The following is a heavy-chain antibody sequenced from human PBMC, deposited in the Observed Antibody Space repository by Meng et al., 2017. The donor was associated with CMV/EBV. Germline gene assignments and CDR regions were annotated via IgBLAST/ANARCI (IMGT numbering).Heavy chain of an antibody. CDR3: ARGTPQFDP. CDR1: GFTVGSHY. V-gene: IGHV3-66*02. J-gene: IGHJ5*02. D-gene: IGHD2-15*01. CDR2: VYSGGST. Sequence: LGPSCAACGFTVGSHYMRWVRRAPGKGLEWVSVVYSGGSTYYADSVKGRFTISRDNSKNTLYLQMNSLRAEDTAVYYCARGTPQFDPWGQGTLVTVSS.